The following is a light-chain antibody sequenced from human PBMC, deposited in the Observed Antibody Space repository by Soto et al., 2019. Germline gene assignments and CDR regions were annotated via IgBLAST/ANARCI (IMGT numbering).Light chain of an antibody. J-gene: IGLJ1*01. CDR1: STDVGRYNY. Sequence: QSALTQPASVSGSPGQPITISCTGTSTDVGRYNYVSWYQQHPGKAPKLMIYDVAHRPSGVSNRFAGSKSGITSSLTISGLQAEDEADYYCSSYTTSSTYVFGTGTKLTVL. V-gene: IGLV2-14*01. CDR3: SSYTTSSTYV. CDR2: DVA.